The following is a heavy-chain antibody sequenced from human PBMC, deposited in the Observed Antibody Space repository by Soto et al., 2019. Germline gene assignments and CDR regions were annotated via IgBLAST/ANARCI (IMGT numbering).Heavy chain of an antibody. CDR3: VKYCPRLKQNMDGIF. J-gene: IGHJ4*02. Sequence: QVQLVQSGAEVKKPGASVKVSCQTSGYTFTHHGISWVRQAPGQGLEWGGWISAFTDFTDYAQKFQSRVTLNTAKTTSTAYMELLTLTSGEAAVDYCVKYCPRLKQNMDGIFWGQGTLVTVSS. CDR2: ISAFTDFT. CDR1: GYTFTHHG. D-gene: IGHD6-19*01. V-gene: IGHV1-18*01.